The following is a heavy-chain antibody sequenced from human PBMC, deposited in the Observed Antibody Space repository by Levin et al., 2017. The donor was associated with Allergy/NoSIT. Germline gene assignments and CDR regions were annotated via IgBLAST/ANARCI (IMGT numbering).Heavy chain of an antibody. J-gene: IGHJ3*01. Sequence: ASVKVSCKASGGTFSSNALNWVRQAPGQGLEWMGGIRPIFGTADYAQKFQGRVSITADESTGTAYMELSSLRSEDTAMYYCTMEANIVVVPAAGDSFDVWGQGTLVTVSS. V-gene: IGHV1-69*13. CDR2: IRPIFGTA. D-gene: IGHD2-2*01. CDR1: GGTFSSNA. CDR3: TMEANIVVVPAAGDSFDV.